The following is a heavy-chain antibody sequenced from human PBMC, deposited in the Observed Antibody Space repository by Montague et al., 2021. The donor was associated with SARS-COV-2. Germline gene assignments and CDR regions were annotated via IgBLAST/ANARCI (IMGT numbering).Heavy chain of an antibody. V-gene: IGHV4-4*02. CDR1: GGSISSSNW. D-gene: IGHD3-3*01. CDR3: ARDLIFGVVLPSRFGHGMDV. Sequence: SETLSLTCAVSGGSISSSNWWSWVRQPPGKGPEWIGEIYHSGSTNYNPSLKSRVTISVDKSKNQFSLKLSSVTAADTAVYYCARDLIFGVVLPSRFGHGMDVWGQGTTVTVSS. J-gene: IGHJ6*02. CDR2: IYHSGST.